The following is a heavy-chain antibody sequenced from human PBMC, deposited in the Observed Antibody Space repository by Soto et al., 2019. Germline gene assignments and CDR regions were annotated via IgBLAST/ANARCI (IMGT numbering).Heavy chain of an antibody. Sequence: GGSLRLSCAASGFTFSSYAMSWVRQAPGKGLEWVSAISGSGGSTYYADSVKGRFTISRDNSKNTLYLQMNSLRAEDTAVYYCAKPPRQVVPAAIYYYMDVWGKGTTVTVSS. J-gene: IGHJ6*03. D-gene: IGHD2-2*01. CDR1: GFTFSSYA. CDR3: AKPPRQVVPAAIYYYMDV. CDR2: ISGSGGST. V-gene: IGHV3-23*01.